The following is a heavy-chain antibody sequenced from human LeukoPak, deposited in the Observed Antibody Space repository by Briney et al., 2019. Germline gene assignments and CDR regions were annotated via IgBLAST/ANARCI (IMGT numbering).Heavy chain of an antibody. CDR2: IYYSGST. D-gene: IGHD5-24*01. CDR3: ARQVGDGYKPLDY. CDR1: GGSISSSSYY. J-gene: IGHJ4*02. Sequence: SETLSLTCTVSGGSISSSSYYWSWIRQPPGKGLEWIGYIYYSGSTNYNPSLKSRVTISVDTSKNQFSLKLSSVTAADTAVYYCARQVGDGYKPLDYWGQGTLGTVSS. V-gene: IGHV4-61*05.